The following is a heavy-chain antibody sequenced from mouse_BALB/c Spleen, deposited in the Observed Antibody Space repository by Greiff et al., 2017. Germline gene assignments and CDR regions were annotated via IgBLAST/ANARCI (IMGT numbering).Heavy chain of an antibody. CDR3: ARRYVDY. J-gene: IGHJ2*01. Sequence: EVKLQESGAELVKPGASVKLSCTASGFNIKDTYMHWVKQRPEQGLEWIGRIDPANGNTKYDPKFQGKATITADTSSNTAYLQLSSLTSEDTAVYYCARRYVDYWGQGTTLTVSA. CDR2: IDPANGNT. V-gene: IGHV14-3*02. CDR1: GFNIKDTY.